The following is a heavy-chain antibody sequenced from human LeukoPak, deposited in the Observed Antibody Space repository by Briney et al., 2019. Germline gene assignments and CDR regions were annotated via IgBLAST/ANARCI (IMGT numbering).Heavy chain of an antibody. J-gene: IGHJ5*02. D-gene: IGHD2-15*01. V-gene: IGHV4-39*07. Sequence: SETLSLTCTVSGGSISSSSYYWGWIRQPPGKGLEWIGSIYYSGSTYYNPSLKSRVTISVDTSKNQFSLKLSSVTAADTAVYYCARALGCGGGSCYGYNWFDPWGQGTLVTVSS. CDR2: IYYSGST. CDR1: GGSISSSSYY. CDR3: ARALGCGGGSCYGYNWFDP.